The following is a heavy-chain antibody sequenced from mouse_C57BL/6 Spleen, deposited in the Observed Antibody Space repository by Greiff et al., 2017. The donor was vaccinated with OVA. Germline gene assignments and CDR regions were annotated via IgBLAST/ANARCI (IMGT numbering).Heavy chain of an antibody. V-gene: IGHV1-53*01. Sequence: QVQLQQPGPELVKPGASVKLSCKASGYTFTSYWMHWVKQRPGQGLEWIGNINPSNGGTNYNEKFKSKATLTVDKSSSTAYMQLSSLTSEDSAVYYCARPFYYGYDVGDWFAYWGQGTLVTVSA. CDR2: INPSNGGT. J-gene: IGHJ3*01. CDR1: GYTFTSYW. D-gene: IGHD2-2*01. CDR3: ARPFYYGYDVGDWFAY.